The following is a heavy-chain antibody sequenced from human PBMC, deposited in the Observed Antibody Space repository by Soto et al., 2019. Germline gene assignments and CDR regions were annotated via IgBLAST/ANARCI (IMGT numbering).Heavy chain of an antibody. Sequence: QVQLQQWGAGLLKPSETLSLTCAVYGGSFSGYYWSWIRQPPGKGLEWIGEINHSGSTNYNPSLKSRVTISVDTSKNQFSLKLSSVTAADTAVYYRARGVRWFGELLFWGKGTTVTVSS. J-gene: IGHJ6*04. V-gene: IGHV4-34*01. D-gene: IGHD3-10*01. CDR2: INHSGST. CDR1: GGSFSGYY. CDR3: ARGVRWFGELLF.